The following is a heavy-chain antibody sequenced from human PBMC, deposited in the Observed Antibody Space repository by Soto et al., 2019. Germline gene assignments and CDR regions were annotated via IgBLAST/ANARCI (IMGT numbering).Heavy chain of an antibody. CDR3: AKPWVLIITDRTAIFDY. CDR2: ISDSGDLK. Sequence: PRVSMRLSCAASDFTFSTYAMTWVRQAPGRGLQWVATISDSGDLKFYVDSVRGRFTISRDNSRNTLYLQMSNLRPEDTALYYCAKPWVLIITDRTAIFDYWGRGTQVTVSS. J-gene: IGHJ5*01. V-gene: IGHV3-23*01. CDR1: DFTFSTYA. D-gene: IGHD1-26*01.